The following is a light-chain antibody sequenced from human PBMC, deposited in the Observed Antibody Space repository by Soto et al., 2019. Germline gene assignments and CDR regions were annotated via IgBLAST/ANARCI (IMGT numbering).Light chain of an antibody. Sequence: DIQMTQSPSSLSASVGDRVTITCRASQSISSYLNWYQQKPGKVPKLLIFDASTLQTGVPSRFGGGGSGTEFTLTISGLQPDDFATYYCQQYNSYSSITFGQGTRLEIK. V-gene: IGKV1-5*01. J-gene: IGKJ5*01. CDR2: DAS. CDR3: QQYNSYSSIT. CDR1: QSISSY.